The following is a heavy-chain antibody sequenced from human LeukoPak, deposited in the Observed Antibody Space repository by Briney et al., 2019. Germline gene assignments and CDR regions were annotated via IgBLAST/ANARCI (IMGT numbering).Heavy chain of an antibody. V-gene: IGHV4-34*01. J-gene: IGHJ6*03. CDR3: ARGWVERGYYYYYTDV. CDR2: INHSGST. CDR1: GGSFRGYY. Sequence: SETLSLTCADYGGSFRGYYWSWIRQPPGKGLEWIGEINHSGSTNYNPSLKSRVTISVDTSKNQFSLKLSSVTAADTAVYYCARGWVERGYYYYYTDVWGKGTTVTVSS. D-gene: IGHD3-16*01.